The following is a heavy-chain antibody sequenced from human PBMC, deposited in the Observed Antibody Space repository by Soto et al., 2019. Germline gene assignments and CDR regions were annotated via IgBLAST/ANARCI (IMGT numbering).Heavy chain of an antibody. Sequence: QMQLVQSGPEVKKPGTSVKVSCKASGFTFTSSAVQWVRQARGQRLEWIGWIVVGSGNTNYAQKFQERVTITRDMSTSTAYMELSSLRSEDTAVYYCAAGSPTYSGSYYDDAFDIWGQGTMVTVSS. CDR1: GFTFTSSA. CDR3: AAGSPTYSGSYYDDAFDI. V-gene: IGHV1-58*01. J-gene: IGHJ3*02. D-gene: IGHD1-26*01. CDR2: IVVGSGNT.